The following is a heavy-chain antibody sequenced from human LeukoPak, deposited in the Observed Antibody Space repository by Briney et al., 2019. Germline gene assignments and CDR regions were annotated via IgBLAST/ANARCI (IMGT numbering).Heavy chain of an antibody. CDR2: IKQDGNER. V-gene: IGHV3-7*04. CDR3: TREYYYGSGSYYAGY. CDR1: GFTFRSYW. D-gene: IGHD3-10*01. J-gene: IGHJ4*02. Sequence: GGFLRLSCAASGFTFRSYWMSWVRQAPGKGLEWVANIKQDGNERYYADSVKGRFTISRDNAKNSLYLQMNSLRAEDTAVYYCTREYYYGSGSYYAGYWGQGTLVTVCS.